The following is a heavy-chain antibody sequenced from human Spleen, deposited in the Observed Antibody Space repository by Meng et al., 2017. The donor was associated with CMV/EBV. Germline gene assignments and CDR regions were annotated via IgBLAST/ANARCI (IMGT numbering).Heavy chain of an antibody. J-gene: IGHJ6*02. CDR3: ARSYGLDV. V-gene: IGHV3-7*01. CDR2: MNQNGSEI. Sequence: GESLKISCTASGFFFGSYWMSWVRQIPGKGLEWVANMNQNGSEIYYADSVKGRFTISRDNAKNSLYLQMNSLGVEDAAVYYCARSYGLDVWGQGTTVTVSS. CDR1: GFFFGSYW.